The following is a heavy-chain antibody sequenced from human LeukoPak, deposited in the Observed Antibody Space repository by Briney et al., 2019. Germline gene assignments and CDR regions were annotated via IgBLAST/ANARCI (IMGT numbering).Heavy chain of an antibody. J-gene: IGHJ6*02. CDR3: AKEPTSLYCSSTSCWDYYYGMDV. CDR2: ISYDGSNK. D-gene: IGHD2-2*01. Sequence: PGGSLRLSCAASGFTFSSYGMHWVRQAPGKGLEWVAVISYDGSNKYYADSVKGRFTISRDNSKNTLYLQMNSLRAEDTAVYYCAKEPTSLYCSSTSCWDYYYGMDVWGQGTTVTVSS. V-gene: IGHV3-30*18. CDR1: GFTFSSYG.